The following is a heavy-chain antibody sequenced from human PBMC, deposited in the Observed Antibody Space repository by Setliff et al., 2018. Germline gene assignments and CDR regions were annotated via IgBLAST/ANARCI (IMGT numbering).Heavy chain of an antibody. CDR2: INPSSGRT. D-gene: IGHD3-22*01. V-gene: IGHV1-46*01. J-gene: IGHJ3*02. CDR3: ARDVFPYHYEGAFDI. CDR1: GYTFTSHY. Sequence: GASVKVSCKASGYTFTSHYMHWVRQAPGLGLEWRGTINPSSGRTSYAQKFQGRVTMTRDTSTSTVYMDMSSLRSEDTAVYYCARDVFPYHYEGAFDIWGQGTTVTVS.